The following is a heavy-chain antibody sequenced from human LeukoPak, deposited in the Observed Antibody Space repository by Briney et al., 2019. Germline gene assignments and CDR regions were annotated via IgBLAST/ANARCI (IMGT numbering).Heavy chain of an antibody. CDR3: ARGRRVYSSSWYVLAYFDY. V-gene: IGHV4-34*01. J-gene: IGHJ4*02. CDR2: INHSGST. D-gene: IGHD6-13*01. CDR1: GGSFSGYC. Sequence: SETLSLTCAVYGGSFSGYCWSWIRQPPGKGLEWIGEINHSGSTNYNPSLKSRVTISVDTSKNQFSLKLSSVTAADTAVYYCARGRRVYSSSWYVLAYFDYWGQGTLVTVSS.